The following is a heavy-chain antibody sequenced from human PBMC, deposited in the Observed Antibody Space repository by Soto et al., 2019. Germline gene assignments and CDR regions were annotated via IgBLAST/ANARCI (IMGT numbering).Heavy chain of an antibody. Sequence: QVQLQESGPGLVKPSETLSLTCTVSGGSISTYLWTWIRQSPGKGLEWIGNVHYSGTTNYSPSLKSRATISVDTSKNQFSLKLSSVTAADTALYYCAREDPADYYYYGMDVWGQGTTVTVSS. V-gene: IGHV4-59*01. J-gene: IGHJ6*02. CDR3: AREDPADYYYYGMDV. CDR1: GGSISTYL. CDR2: VHYSGTT.